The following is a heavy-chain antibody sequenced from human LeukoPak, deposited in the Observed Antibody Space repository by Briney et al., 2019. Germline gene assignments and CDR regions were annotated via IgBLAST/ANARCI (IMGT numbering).Heavy chain of an antibody. J-gene: IGHJ4*02. Sequence: PGGSLRLSCAASGFTFSSYAMSWVRQAPGKGLEWVSSISSSSSYIYYADSVKGRFTISRDNAKNSLYLQMNSLRAEDTAVYYCAREGGYCSSTSCYTFDYWGQGTLVTVSS. CDR3: AREGGYCSSTSCYTFDY. CDR1: GFTFSSYA. D-gene: IGHD2-2*02. V-gene: IGHV3-21*01. CDR2: ISSSSSYI.